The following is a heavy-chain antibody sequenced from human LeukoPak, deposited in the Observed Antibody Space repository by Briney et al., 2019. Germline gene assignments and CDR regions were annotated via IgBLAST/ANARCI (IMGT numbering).Heavy chain of an antibody. CDR1: GFTFSDYY. D-gene: IGHD2-21*01. J-gene: IGHJ6*03. V-gene: IGHV3-11*01. CDR2: ISSSGSTI. Sequence: GESLRLSCAASGFTFSDYYMSWIRQAPGKGLEWVSYISSSGSTIYYADSVKGRFTISRDNAKNSLYLRMNSLRAEDTAVYYCAREMGSGGGEHYYYYYYMDVWGKGTTVTVSS. CDR3: AREMGSGGGEHYYYYYYMDV.